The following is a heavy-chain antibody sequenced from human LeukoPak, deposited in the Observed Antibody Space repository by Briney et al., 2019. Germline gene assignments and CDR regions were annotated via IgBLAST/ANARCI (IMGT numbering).Heavy chain of an antibody. Sequence: GGSLRLSCAASGFTFSSYSMNWVRQAPGKGLEWVSSISSSSSYIYYADSVKGRFTISRDNAKNSLYLQMNSLRAEDTAVYYCARDQLGADFDYWGQGTLVTASS. CDR1: GFTFSSYS. J-gene: IGHJ4*02. D-gene: IGHD1-1*01. CDR2: ISSSSSYI. V-gene: IGHV3-21*01. CDR3: ARDQLGADFDY.